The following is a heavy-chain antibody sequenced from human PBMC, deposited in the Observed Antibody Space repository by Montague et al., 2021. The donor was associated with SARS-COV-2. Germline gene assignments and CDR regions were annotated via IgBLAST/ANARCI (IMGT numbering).Heavy chain of an antibody. D-gene: IGHD2-21*02. Sequence: CAISGDSVSSNIATWNWIRQSPSRGLEWLGRTYYRSKWYNDYAVSVKSRVIINPDTSNNRISLQSNSVTPEDTAVYYCARAYCGGGCYFYWYFDLWGRGTLVTVSS. CDR2: TYYRSKWYN. J-gene: IGHJ2*01. CDR1: GDSVSSNIAT. V-gene: IGHV6-1*01. CDR3: ARAYCGGGCYFYWYFDL.